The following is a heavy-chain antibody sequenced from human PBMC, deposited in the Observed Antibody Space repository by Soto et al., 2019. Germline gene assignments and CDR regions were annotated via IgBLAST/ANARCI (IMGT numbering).Heavy chain of an antibody. V-gene: IGHV3-15*01. Sequence: PGGSLRLSCAASGFTFSNAWMSWVRQASGKGLEWVGRIKSKTDGGTTDYAAPVKGRFTISRDDSKNTLYLQMNSLKTEDTAVYYCTTDRVRLYSSGWYTFDYWGQGTLVTVSS. D-gene: IGHD6-19*01. J-gene: IGHJ4*02. CDR2: IKSKTDGGTT. CDR1: GFTFSNAW. CDR3: TTDRVRLYSSGWYTFDY.